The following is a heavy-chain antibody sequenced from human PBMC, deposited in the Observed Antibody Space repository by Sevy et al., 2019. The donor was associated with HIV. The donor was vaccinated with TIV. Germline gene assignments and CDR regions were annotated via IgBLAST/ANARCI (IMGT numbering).Heavy chain of an antibody. CDR3: ARDQGVAKDFDY. Sequence: GGSLRLSCAASGFTFSSYGMNWVRQAPGKGLEWVAVIWYDGSKKYYADSVKGRFTISRDNSKNTLYLQMNSLRAEDMAVFYWARDQGVAKDFDYWGQGTLVNGS. V-gene: IGHV3-33*01. CDR2: IWYDGSKK. J-gene: IGHJ4*02. CDR1: GFTFSSYG. D-gene: IGHD5-12*01.